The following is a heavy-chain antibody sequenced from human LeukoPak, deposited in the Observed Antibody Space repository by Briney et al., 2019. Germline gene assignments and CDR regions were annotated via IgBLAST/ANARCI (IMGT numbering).Heavy chain of an antibody. D-gene: IGHD6-13*01. Sequence: PSETLSLTCSVSGYSITSGYYWGWIRQSPGKGLEWIGSVYHDGSTYYNPSLKSRVTMSVDTSKNQISLSLSSVTATDTAVYYCARDFFGRAAGTGNWFDPWGQGTLVTVSS. CDR1: GYSITSGYY. V-gene: IGHV4-38-2*02. J-gene: IGHJ5*02. CDR2: VYHDGST. CDR3: ARDFFGRAAGTGNWFDP.